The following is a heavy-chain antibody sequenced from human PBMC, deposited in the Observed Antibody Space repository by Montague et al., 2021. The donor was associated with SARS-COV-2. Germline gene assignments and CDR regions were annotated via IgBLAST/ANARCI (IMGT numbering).Heavy chain of an antibody. Sequence: SLRLSCAASGFTFSDYYMSWIRQAPGKGLEWVSYISSSGSTIYYADSVKGRFTISRDNAKNSLYLQMNSLRAEDTAVYYCAREIIAPDAFDIWGQGTMVTVSS. CDR3: AREIIAPDAFDI. D-gene: IGHD2-15*01. CDR1: GFTFSDYY. J-gene: IGHJ3*02. V-gene: IGHV3-11*04. CDR2: ISSSGSTI.